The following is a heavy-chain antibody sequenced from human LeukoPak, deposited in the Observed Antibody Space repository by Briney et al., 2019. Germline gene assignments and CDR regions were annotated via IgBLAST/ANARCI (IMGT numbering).Heavy chain of an antibody. J-gene: IGHJ4*02. CDR3: ARRLTTVTTASGY. CDR1: GFTFSSYG. CDR2: IWYDGSNK. Sequence: GGSLRLSCAASGFTFSSYGMHWVRQAPGKGLEWVAVIWYDGSNKYYADSVKGRFTISRDSSKNTLYLQMNSLRAEDTAVYYCARRLTTVTTASGYWGQGTLVTVSS. V-gene: IGHV3-33*01. D-gene: IGHD4-17*01.